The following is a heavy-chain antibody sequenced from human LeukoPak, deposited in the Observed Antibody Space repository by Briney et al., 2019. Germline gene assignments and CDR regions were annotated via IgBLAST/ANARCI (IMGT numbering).Heavy chain of an antibody. CDR1: GGSFSGYY. Sequence: PSETLSLTCAVYGGSFSGYYWSWIRQPPGKGLEWIGEINHSGSTNYNPSLKSRVTISVDTSKNQFSLKLSSVTAADTAVYYCARGGRDIVVVPAALNFDYWGQGTLVTVSS. V-gene: IGHV4-34*01. CDR3: ARGGRDIVVVPAALNFDY. J-gene: IGHJ4*02. CDR2: INHSGST. D-gene: IGHD2-2*01.